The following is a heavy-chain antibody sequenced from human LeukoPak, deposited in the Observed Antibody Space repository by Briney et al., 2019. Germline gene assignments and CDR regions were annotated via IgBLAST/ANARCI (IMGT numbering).Heavy chain of an antibody. J-gene: IGHJ4*02. D-gene: IGHD3-3*01. V-gene: IGHV4-30-4*01. CDR2: IYYSGST. Sequence: PSQTLSLTCTVSGGSISSGDYYWSWIRQPPGKGLEWIGYIYYSGSTYYNPSLKSRVTISVDTSKNQFSLKLSSVTAADTGVYYCARVTDRFLATQFDYWGQGTLVTVSS. CDR3: ARVTDRFLATQFDY. CDR1: GGSISSGDYY.